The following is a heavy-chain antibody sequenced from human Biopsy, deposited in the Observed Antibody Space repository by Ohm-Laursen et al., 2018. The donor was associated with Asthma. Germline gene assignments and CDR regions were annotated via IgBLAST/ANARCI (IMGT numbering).Heavy chain of an antibody. CDR2: ISGSGGST. J-gene: IGHJ4*02. CDR3: AKDKRYSGSYFDY. D-gene: IGHD1-26*01. V-gene: IGHV3-23*01. CDR1: GFTFSSYA. Sequence: SLRLSCSASGFTFSSYAMSWVCQAPGKGLEWVSAISGSGGSTYYADSVKGRFTISRDNSKNTLYLQMNSLRAEDTAVYYCAKDKRYSGSYFDYWGQGTLVTVSS.